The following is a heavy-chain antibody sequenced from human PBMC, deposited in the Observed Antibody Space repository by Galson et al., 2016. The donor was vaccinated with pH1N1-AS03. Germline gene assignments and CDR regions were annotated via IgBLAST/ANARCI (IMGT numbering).Heavy chain of an antibody. CDR2: IKQDGSEK. D-gene: IGHD2-2*01. CDR3: ARTFPGRVVVVAAAMQEGPDY. CDR1: GFTFSGYW. Sequence: SLRLSCAASGFTFSGYWMSWVRQAPGKGLEWVAHIKQDGSEKYYVDSVKGRFTISRDNAKNSLFLQMHSLRAEDTAVYYCARTFPGRVVVVAAAMQEGPDYWGQGTLVTVSS. V-gene: IGHV3-7*01. J-gene: IGHJ4*02.